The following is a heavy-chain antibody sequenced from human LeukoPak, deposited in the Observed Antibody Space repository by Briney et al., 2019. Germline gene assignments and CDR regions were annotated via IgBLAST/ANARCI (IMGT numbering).Heavy chain of an antibody. J-gene: IGHJ4*02. D-gene: IGHD3-22*01. CDR3: AREYYYDSSVMLGYFDY. V-gene: IGHV3-30*03. CDR1: GFTFTRYG. CDR2: ISYDGTYK. Sequence: GRSLRLSCAASGFTFTRYGMHWVRQAPGKGLEWVAMISYDGTYKYYGDSVKGRFTISRDNSKNTLYLQMNSLRAEDTAVYYCAREYYYDSSVMLGYFDYWGQGTLVTVSS.